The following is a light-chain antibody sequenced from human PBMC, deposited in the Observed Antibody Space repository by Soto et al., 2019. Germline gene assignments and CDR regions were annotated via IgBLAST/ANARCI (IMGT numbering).Light chain of an antibody. CDR1: SSDIGSYNR. V-gene: IGLV2-14*03. Sequence: QSVLTQPASVSGSPGQSITISCTGTSSDIGSYNRVSWYQQHPGKAPKLMIFNVSNRPSGVSDRFSGSKSGNTASLTIAGLQPEDEADYHCSSYTSNTTLVVFGGGTKVTVL. J-gene: IGLJ2*01. CDR2: NVS. CDR3: SSYTSNTTLVV.